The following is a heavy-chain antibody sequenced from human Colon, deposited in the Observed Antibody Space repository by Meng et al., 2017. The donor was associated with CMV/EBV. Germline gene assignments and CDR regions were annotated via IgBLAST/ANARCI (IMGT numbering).Heavy chain of an antibody. CDR2: IYYTGST. CDR3: ARPSPLHNGGIGSSGGIDY. Sequence: SETLSLTCTVSSGSITGSSYYWGWIRQPPGKGLEWIATIYYTGSTYYNTSLKSLVTISLDTSKNQFSLKLSSLTAADTAVYYCARPSPLHNGGIGSSGGIDYWGQGTLVTVSS. CDR1: SGSITGSSYY. D-gene: IGHD1-26*01. V-gene: IGHV4-39*01. J-gene: IGHJ4*02.